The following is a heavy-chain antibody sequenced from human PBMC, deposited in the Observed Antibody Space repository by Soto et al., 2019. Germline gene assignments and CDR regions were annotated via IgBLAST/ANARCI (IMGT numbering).Heavy chain of an antibody. J-gene: IGHJ4*02. CDR3: ARVRGIPADADY. CDR1: GYTFTTSG. V-gene: IGHV1-18*01. Sequence: QVQLVQSGAEVRKPGASVKVSCKASGYTFTTSGISWVRQAPGQGLEWMAMISAYNGNTNYAQKFQGRGTLTTATPTSTAYMELRSLKSDDTATYYCARVRGIPADADYWGQGSLVTVSS. CDR2: ISAYNGNT. D-gene: IGHD2-2*01.